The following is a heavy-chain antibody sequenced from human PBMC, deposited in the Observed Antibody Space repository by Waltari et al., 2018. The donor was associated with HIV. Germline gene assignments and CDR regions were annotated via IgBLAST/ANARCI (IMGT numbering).Heavy chain of an antibody. CDR1: GFTFSSYW. CDR2: INSDGSST. J-gene: IGHJ3*02. CDR3: ARLGYVWGSYRSPRAFDI. D-gene: IGHD3-16*02. Sequence: EVQLVASGGRLVPPGGPLRPSCAAPGFTFSSYWMHWVRQAPGKGLVWVSRINSDGSSTSYADSVKGRFTISRDNAKNTLYLQMNSLRAEDTAVYYCARLGYVWGSYRSPRAFDIWGQGTMVTVSS. V-gene: IGHV3-74*01.